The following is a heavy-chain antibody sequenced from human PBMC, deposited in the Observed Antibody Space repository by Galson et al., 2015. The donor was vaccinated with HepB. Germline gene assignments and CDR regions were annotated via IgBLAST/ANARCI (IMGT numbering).Heavy chain of an antibody. CDR1: GYTFSSNG. Sequence: SVKVSCKASGYTFSSNGISWVRQAPGQGLEWMGWISAYNGNTNYAQKFQGRVTMTTETSTRTAYMELRSLRSDDTAVYYCARIRLLYCNSTSCYADFYYYGMDVWGQGTTVTVSS. CDR3: ARIRLLYCNSTSCYADFYYYGMDV. D-gene: IGHD2-2*01. J-gene: IGHJ6*02. V-gene: IGHV1-18*04. CDR2: ISAYNGNT.